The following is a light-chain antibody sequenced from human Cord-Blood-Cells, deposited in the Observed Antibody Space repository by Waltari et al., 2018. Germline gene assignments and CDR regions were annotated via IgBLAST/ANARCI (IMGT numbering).Light chain of an antibody. CDR2: AVS. Sequence: QSALTQPASVSGSPGQSITISCTGTSSDVGSYNLVSWYHQHPGKAPKLIIYAVSKRPSGVSNRFSGSTSGNTASLTISGLQAEDEADYYCCSYAGSSTLVFGGGTKLTVL. J-gene: IGLJ3*02. CDR1: SSDVGSYNL. V-gene: IGLV2-23*02. CDR3: CSYAGSSTLV.